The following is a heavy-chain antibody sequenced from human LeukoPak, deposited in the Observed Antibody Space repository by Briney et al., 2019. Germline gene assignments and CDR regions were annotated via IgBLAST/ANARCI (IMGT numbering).Heavy chain of an antibody. J-gene: IGHJ6*04. CDR2: ISSSGSTI. Sequence: GGSLRLSCAASGFTFNNYNMNWVRQAPGKGLEWVSYISSSGSTIYYADSVRGRFTISRDNAKNSLYLQMNSLRAEDTAVYYCAELGITMIGGVWGKGTTVTISS. CDR3: AELGITMIGGV. V-gene: IGHV3-48*04. D-gene: IGHD3-10*02. CDR1: GFTFNNYN.